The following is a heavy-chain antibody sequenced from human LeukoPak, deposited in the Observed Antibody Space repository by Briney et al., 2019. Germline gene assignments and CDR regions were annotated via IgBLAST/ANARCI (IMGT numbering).Heavy chain of an antibody. J-gene: IGHJ4*02. Sequence: ASVKVSCKASGYTFTDYAIHWVRQAPGQGLEWMGRIDPHSGGTNYGQKFQGRVTLTRDASISTAYMELSRLRSDDTAFYYCTRDLTISGPIGYWGQETLVTVSS. CDR1: GYTFTDYA. D-gene: IGHD3-9*01. CDR3: TRDLTISGPIGY. CDR2: IDPHSGGT. V-gene: IGHV1-2*06.